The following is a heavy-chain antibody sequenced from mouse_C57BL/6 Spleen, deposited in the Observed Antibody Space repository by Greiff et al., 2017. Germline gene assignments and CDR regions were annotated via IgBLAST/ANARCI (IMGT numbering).Heavy chain of an antibody. D-gene: IGHD2-3*01. Sequence: EVQLQQSGAELVRPGASVKLSCTASGFNIKDDYMHWVKQRPEQGLEWIGWIDPENGDTEYASKFQGKATITADTSSNTAYLQLSSLTSEDTAVYYCTTDDGYYYFDYWGQGTTLTVSS. J-gene: IGHJ2*01. CDR3: TTDDGYYYFDY. V-gene: IGHV14-4*01. CDR1: GFNIKDDY. CDR2: IDPENGDT.